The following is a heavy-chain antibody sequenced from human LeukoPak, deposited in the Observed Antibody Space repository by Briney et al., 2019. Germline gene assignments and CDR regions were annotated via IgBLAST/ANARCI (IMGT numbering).Heavy chain of an antibody. D-gene: IGHD2-21*01. CDR1: GFTFNNYN. J-gene: IGHJ3*02. Sequence: GGSLRLSCTASGFTFNNYNMNWVRQAPGKGLEWVSYITSTSSTIYYADSVKGRFTISRDNAKNSLYLQMNSLRAEDTAVYYCARRGWVIPHPMGGNAFDIWGQGTMVTVSS. CDR3: ARRGWVIPHPMGGNAFDI. CDR2: ITSTSSTI. V-gene: IGHV3-48*04.